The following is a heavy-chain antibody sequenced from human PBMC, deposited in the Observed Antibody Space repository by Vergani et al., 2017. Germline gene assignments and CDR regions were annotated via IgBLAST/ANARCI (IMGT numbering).Heavy chain of an antibody. CDR3: ADLYGDDGFSPF. CDR1: GFIFSTYA. D-gene: IGHD2-21*01. J-gene: IGHJ4*02. Sequence: EVQLLESGGDLVQPGGSLRLSCTASGFIFSTYAMSWVRQAPGKGLEWVSGISASGAPTYYADSVKGRVTISRDDSKNTVYLQINSLRAEDTAFYYCADLYGDDGFSPFWGQGTLVIVSS. CDR2: ISASGAPT. V-gene: IGHV3-23*01.